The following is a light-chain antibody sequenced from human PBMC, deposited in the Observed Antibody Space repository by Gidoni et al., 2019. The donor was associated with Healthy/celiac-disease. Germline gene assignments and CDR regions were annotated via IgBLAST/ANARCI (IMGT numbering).Light chain of an antibody. V-gene: IGLV2-14*01. CDR1: SSDVGGYNY. CDR3: SSYTSSSTPVV. CDR2: EVS. Sequence: QSALTPPASVSGSPGQSITISCTGTSSDVGGYNYVSWYQQHPGKAPKRMIYEVSNRPSGVSNRFSGSKSGNTASLTISGLQAEDEADYYCSSYTSSSTPVVFGGGTKLTVL. J-gene: IGLJ2*01.